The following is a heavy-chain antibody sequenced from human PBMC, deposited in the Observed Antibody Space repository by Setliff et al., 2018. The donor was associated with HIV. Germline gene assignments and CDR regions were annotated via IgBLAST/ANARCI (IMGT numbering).Heavy chain of an antibody. V-gene: IGHV4-59*11. CDR3: ARRLGATVFYYFDY. CDR1: GGSISSHF. Sequence: PSETLSLPCTVSGGSISSHFWSWIRQPPGKGLEWIGTVSYSGSTNYNPSLKSRVTISVDTSENQFSLKLSSVTAADTAVYYCARRLGATVFYYFDYWGQGTLVTVSS. J-gene: IGHJ4*02. CDR2: VSYSGST. D-gene: IGHD3-16*01.